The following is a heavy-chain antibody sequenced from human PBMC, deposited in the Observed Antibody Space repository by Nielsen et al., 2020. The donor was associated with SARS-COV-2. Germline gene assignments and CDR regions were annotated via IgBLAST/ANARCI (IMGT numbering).Heavy chain of an antibody. J-gene: IGHJ4*02. D-gene: IGHD6-19*01. CDR1: GFIFSSYS. CDR3: ARDLGWEAGAGAGEYFDY. Sequence: GGSLSLSFAASGFIFSSYSMNWVRQAPGKGLEWVSYISSSSSTIYYADFVKGRFTISRDNAKNSLYLQMNSLRAEDTAVYYCARDLGWEAGAGAGEYFDYWGQGTLVTVSS. V-gene: IGHV3-48*01. CDR2: ISSSSSTI.